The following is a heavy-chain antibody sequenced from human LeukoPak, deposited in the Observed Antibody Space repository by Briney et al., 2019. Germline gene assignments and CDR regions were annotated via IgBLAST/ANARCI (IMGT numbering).Heavy chain of an antibody. V-gene: IGHV3-23*01. D-gene: IGHD2-15*01. J-gene: IGHJ5*02. CDR2: ISGSGGST. Sequence: GGSLRLSCAASGFIFSNYGMNWVRQAPGKGLEWVSAISGSGGSTYYADSVKGRFTISRDNSKNTLYLQMNSLRAEDTAVYYCAKSRPLGYCSGGSCPRGFDPWGQGTLVTVSS. CDR3: AKSRPLGYCSGGSCPRGFDP. CDR1: GFIFSNYG.